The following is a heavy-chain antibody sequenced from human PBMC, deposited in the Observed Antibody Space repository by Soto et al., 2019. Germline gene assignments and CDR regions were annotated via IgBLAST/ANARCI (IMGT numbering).Heavy chain of an antibody. V-gene: IGHV3-30-3*01. CDR1: GFTFSSYA. CDR2: ISYDGSNK. D-gene: IGHD6-13*01. Sequence: GGSLRLSCAASGFTFSSYAMHWVRQAPGKGLEWVAVISYDGSNKYYADSVKGRFTISRDNSKNTLYLQMNSLRAEDTAVYYCARDTSSSWYCDYWGQGTLVTVSS. J-gene: IGHJ4*02. CDR3: ARDTSSSWYCDY.